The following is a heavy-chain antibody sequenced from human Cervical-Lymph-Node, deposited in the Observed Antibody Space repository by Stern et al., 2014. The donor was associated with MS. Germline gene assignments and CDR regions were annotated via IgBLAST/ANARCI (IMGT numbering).Heavy chain of an antibody. J-gene: IGHJ6*02. CDR3: AKDLGRGVVVVPLYGLDV. D-gene: IGHD2-2*01. Sequence: VQLVESGGGLVPPGGSLRLSCAASGFTFSTYAFSWVRQAPGKGLECVSRISASGVYTYYADSVKGRFTISRDNSKSMLYLEMQSLRAEDTAVYHCAKDLGRGVVVVPLYGLDVWGQGTTVTVSS. V-gene: IGHV3-23*04. CDR2: ISASGVYT. CDR1: GFTFSTYA.